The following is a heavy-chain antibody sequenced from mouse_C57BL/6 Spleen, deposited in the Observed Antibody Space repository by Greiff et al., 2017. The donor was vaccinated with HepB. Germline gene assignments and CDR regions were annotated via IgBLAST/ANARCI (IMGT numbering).Heavy chain of an antibody. D-gene: IGHD1-1*01. CDR1: GYTFTDYY. Sequence: QVQLKQSGPELVKPGASVKISCKASGYTFTDYYINWVKQRPGQGLEWIGWIFPGSGSTYYNEKFKGKATLTVDKSSSTACMLLSSLTSEDSAVYFCARGGTTVVATGDWYFDVWGTGTTVTVSS. CDR2: IFPGSGST. V-gene: IGHV1-75*01. CDR3: ARGGTTVVATGDWYFDV. J-gene: IGHJ1*03.